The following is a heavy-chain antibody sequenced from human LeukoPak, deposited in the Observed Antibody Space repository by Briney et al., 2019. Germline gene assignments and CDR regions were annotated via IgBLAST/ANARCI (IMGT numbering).Heavy chain of an antibody. Sequence: KPSETLSLTCAVYGGSFSGYHWSWIRQPPGKGLEWIGEINHSGSTNYNPSLKSRDTISVDTSKNQFSLKLSSVTAADTAVYYCARVYSSTSCFDVWGQGTTVTVSS. CDR3: ARVYSSTSCFDV. V-gene: IGHV4-34*01. CDR1: GGSFSGYH. D-gene: IGHD2-2*01. J-gene: IGHJ6*02. CDR2: INHSGST.